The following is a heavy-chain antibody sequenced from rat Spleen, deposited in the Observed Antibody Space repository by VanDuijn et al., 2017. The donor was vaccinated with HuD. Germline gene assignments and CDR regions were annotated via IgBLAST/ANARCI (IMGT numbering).Heavy chain of an antibody. Sequence: EVQLVESGGDLVQPGRSVKLSCAASGFTFSGNWLNWIRQAPGKGLEWVASIYSDGSSTYYPDTVKGRFVISKDDAKNTGYLQMNNLRSEDTAIYYCTSGGITTRLNWFAYWGQGTLVTVSS. V-gene: IGHV5-35*01. D-gene: IGHD1-10*01. J-gene: IGHJ3*01. CDR2: IYSDGSST. CDR1: GFTFSGNW. CDR3: TSGGITTRLNWFAY.